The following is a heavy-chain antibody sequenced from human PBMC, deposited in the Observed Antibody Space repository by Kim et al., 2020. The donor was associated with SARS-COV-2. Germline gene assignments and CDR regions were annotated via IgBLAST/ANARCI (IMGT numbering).Heavy chain of an antibody. D-gene: IGHD5-12*01. V-gene: IGHV3-73*01. CDR3: TRRGDIVATGNDY. J-gene: IGHJ4*02. Sequence: APPVKGRFTISRDDSTNTAYLQMNSLNMEDTAVYYCTRRGDIVATGNDYWGQGILVTVSS.